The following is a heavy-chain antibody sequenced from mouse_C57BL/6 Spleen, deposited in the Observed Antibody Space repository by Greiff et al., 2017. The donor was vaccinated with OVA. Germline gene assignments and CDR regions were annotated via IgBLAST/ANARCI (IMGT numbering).Heavy chain of an antibody. Sequence: QVQLKESGPELVKPGASVKISCKASGYAFSSSWMNWVKQRPGKGLEWIGRIYPGDGDTNYNGKFKGKATLTADKSSSTAYMQLSSLTSEDSAVYFCARKYYDYDGGFAYWGQGTLVTVSA. V-gene: IGHV1-82*01. CDR2: IYPGDGDT. D-gene: IGHD2-4*01. J-gene: IGHJ3*01. CDR3: ARKYYDYDGGFAY. CDR1: GYAFSSSW.